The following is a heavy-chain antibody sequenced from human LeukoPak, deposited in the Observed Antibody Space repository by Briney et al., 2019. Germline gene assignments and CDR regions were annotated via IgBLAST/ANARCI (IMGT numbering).Heavy chain of an antibody. CDR2: IYYSGST. CDR1: GFTFSSYA. CDR3: ARADYGSGSPLFDY. V-gene: IGHV4-59*01. D-gene: IGHD3-10*01. J-gene: IGHJ4*02. Sequence: GSLRLSCAASGFTFSSYAMSWVRQPPGKGLEWIGYIYYSGSTKYNPSLKSRVTISVDTSKSQFSLNLSSVTAADTAVYYCARADYGSGSPLFDYWGQGILVTVSS.